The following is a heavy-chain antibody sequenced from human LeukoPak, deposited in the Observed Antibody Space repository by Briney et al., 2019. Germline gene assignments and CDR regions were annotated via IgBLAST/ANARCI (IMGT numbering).Heavy chain of an antibody. D-gene: IGHD6-13*01. CDR2: MNPNSGNT. CDR3: ARAGPIPYSSSWYTWGYYYMDV. Sequence: ASVKVSRKASGYTFTSYDINWVRQATGQGLEWMGWMNPNSGNTGYAQKFQGRVTITRNTSISTAYMELSSLRSEDTAVHYCARAGPIPYSSSWYTWGYYYMDVWGKGTTVTVSS. J-gene: IGHJ6*03. CDR1: GYTFTSYD. V-gene: IGHV1-8*03.